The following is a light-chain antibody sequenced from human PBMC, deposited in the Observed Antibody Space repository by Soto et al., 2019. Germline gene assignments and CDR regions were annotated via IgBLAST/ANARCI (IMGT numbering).Light chain of an antibody. CDR1: QSISSN. J-gene: IGKJ1*01. CDR3: QQYNNWPPWT. Sequence: EIVMTQSPATLSVSPGERATLSCRASQSISSNLAWYRQKPGQAPRLLIFGASARAAGIPARFSGSASGTEFTLTISSLQSEDFAVYYCQQYNNWPPWTFGQGTKVEIK. CDR2: GAS. V-gene: IGKV3-15*01.